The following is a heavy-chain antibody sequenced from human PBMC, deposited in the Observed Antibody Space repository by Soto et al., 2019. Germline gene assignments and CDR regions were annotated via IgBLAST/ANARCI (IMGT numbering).Heavy chain of an antibody. CDR3: VSQRTTVITQVYFDY. Sequence: TSETLSLTCTVSGGSVTNSSYYWGWIRQSPGKGLEWIGSVYYRGRSYSKSSVKSRVTISVDTSKNQFSLNLNSVTASDTAVYFCVSQRTTVITQVYFDYWGPGALVTVSS. D-gene: IGHD4-4*01. J-gene: IGHJ4*02. CDR2: VYYRGRS. V-gene: IGHV4-39*01. CDR1: GGSVTNSSYY.